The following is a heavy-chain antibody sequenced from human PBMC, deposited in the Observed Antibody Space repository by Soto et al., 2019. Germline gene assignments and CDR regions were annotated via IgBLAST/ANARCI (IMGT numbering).Heavy chain of an antibody. CDR2: IVPIFGTR. CDR1: GDSFSSYA. V-gene: IGHV1-69*12. Sequence: QVQLVQSGAEVKKPGSSVKVSCKASGDSFSSYAMSWVRQAPGQGLEWMGGIVPIFGTRNYAQKFQGRVTTIADESTSTAYMELSSLRSDDTDVYYGARDGDNGTYEYWGQGTLVTVSS. J-gene: IGHJ4*02. D-gene: IGHD2-21*01. CDR3: ARDGDNGTYEY.